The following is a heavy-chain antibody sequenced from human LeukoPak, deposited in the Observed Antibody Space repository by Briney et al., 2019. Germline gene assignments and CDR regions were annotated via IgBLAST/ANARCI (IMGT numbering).Heavy chain of an antibody. CDR2: ISAGGSA. Sequence: PSETLSLTCTVSGVSITSGDSYWTWLRQPAGKSLEWLGRISAGGSASYNPSLKIRVIISIDTSKIQFSLKLTSVTAADTAVYYCARGRYYYDSSGYYWLFDYWGQGTLVTVSS. V-gene: IGHV4-61*02. CDR3: ARGRYYYDSSGYYWLFDY. J-gene: IGHJ4*02. CDR1: GVSITSGDSY. D-gene: IGHD3-22*01.